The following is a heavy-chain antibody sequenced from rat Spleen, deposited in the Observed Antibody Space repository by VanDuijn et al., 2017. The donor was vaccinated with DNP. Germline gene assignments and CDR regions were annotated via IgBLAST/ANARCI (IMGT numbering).Heavy chain of an antibody. Sequence: EVQLVESGGGLVQPGRSLKLSCAASGFTFSDYYMAWVRQAPKKGLKWVAYISYDGGSTDYLDSGKGRFTISRDNAENALHLQMDSLRSEDTATYYCTRPRGSYGGYRVDAWGQGTSVSVSS. V-gene: IGHV5-20*01. CDR2: ISYDGGST. J-gene: IGHJ4*01. CDR3: TRPRGSYGGYRVDA. CDR1: GFTFSDYY. D-gene: IGHD1-11*01.